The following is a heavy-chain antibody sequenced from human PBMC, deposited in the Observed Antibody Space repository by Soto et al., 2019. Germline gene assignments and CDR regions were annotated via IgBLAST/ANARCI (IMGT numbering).Heavy chain of an antibody. V-gene: IGHV4-31*03. Sequence: HVQLQESGPGLVKPSQTLSLTCTVSGDSISSGGYYWSWIRQHPGKGLEWIGYIYYSGSTDYNPSLKSRVAISVDTSKNQFSPNLSSVTAADTAVYYCAREGGSYSPHFDYWGQGTLVTVSS. CDR3: AREGGSYSPHFDY. CDR2: IYYSGST. D-gene: IGHD1-26*01. CDR1: GDSISSGGYY. J-gene: IGHJ4*02.